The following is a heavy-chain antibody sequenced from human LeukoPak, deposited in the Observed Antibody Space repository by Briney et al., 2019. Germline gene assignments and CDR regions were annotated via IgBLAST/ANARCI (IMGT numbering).Heavy chain of an antibody. D-gene: IGHD2-8*01. CDR2: ISSNSKYT. J-gene: IGHJ4*02. V-gene: IGHV3-11*05. Sequence: GGSLRLSSAASGFMFSDYFISWIRQAPGKELEWISYISSNSKYTKYADSVKGRFTISRDNAKKSLYLQMNSLRAEDTAVYYCARDNGNKYYFDYWGQGTLVTVSS. CDR1: GFMFSDYF. CDR3: ARDNGNKYYFDY.